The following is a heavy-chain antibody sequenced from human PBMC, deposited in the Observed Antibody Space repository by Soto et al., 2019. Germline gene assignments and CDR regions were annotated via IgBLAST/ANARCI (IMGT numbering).Heavy chain of an antibody. D-gene: IGHD6-6*01. CDR3: ARLPNGSSYYFDY. J-gene: IGHJ4*02. V-gene: IGHV1-2*04. CDR1: GYTFTGDY. CDR2: INPNSGGT. Sequence: ASVKVSCKASGYTFTGDYLHWVRQAPGQGLEWMGWINPNSGGTNYAQTFHGWVTMTRDTSISTAYMELSRLRSDDTAVYYCARLPNGSSYYFDYWGQGTLVTVSS.